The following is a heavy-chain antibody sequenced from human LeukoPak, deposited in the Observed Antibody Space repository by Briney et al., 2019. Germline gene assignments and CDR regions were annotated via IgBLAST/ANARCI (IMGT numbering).Heavy chain of an antibody. V-gene: IGHV3-48*03. CDR1: GFTFSGYE. CDR2: ITGSGSSK. D-gene: IGHD1-1*01. J-gene: IGHJ5*02. Sequence: PGGSLRLSCVASGFTFSGYEMNWVRQAPGKELEWVAHITGSGSSKDYADSVKGRFTISRDNAKNSLYLQMDDLRAEDTAVYYCASMYKEGPWGQGTLVTVSS. CDR3: ASMYKEGP.